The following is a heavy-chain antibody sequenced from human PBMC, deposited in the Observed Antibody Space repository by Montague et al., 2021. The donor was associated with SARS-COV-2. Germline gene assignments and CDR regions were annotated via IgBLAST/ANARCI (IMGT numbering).Heavy chain of an antibody. Sequence: SETLSLTCTVSGGSISSYYWSWIRQPPGKGLEWIGYIYYSGSTNXXPSLKSRVTILVDMSKNQFSLKLSSVTPADTAVYYCARGMGGSYLYYFDYWGQGTLVTVSS. CDR1: GGSISSYY. CDR2: IYYSGST. V-gene: IGHV4-59*01. J-gene: IGHJ4*02. CDR3: ARGMGGSYLYYFDY. D-gene: IGHD1-26*01.